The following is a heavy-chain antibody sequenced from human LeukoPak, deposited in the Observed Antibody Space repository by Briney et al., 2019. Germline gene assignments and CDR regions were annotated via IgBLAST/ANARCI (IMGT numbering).Heavy chain of an antibody. D-gene: IGHD1-14*01. CDR3: AGTGLYYFDY. J-gene: IGHJ4*02. CDR2: INHSGST. Sequence: PSETLSLTCAVYGGSFSGYYWSWIRQPPGKGLEWIGEINHSGSTNYNPSLKSRVTISVDTSKNQFSLKLSSVTAADTAVYYCAGTGLYYFDYGGQEPLATVSS. V-gene: IGHV4-34*01. CDR1: GGSFSGYY.